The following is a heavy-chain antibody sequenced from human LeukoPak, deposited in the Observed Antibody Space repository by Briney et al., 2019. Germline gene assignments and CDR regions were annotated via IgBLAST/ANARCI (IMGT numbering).Heavy chain of an antibody. CDR1: GFTFSSYG. CDR2: ISYDGSNK. D-gene: IGHD2-15*01. Sequence: QPGGSLRLSCAASGFTFSSYGMHWVRQAPGKGLEWVAVISYDGSNKYYADSVKGRFTISRDNSKNTLYLQMNSLRAEDTAVYYCAGLVVAAINDYWGQGTLVTVSS. J-gene: IGHJ4*02. V-gene: IGHV3-30*03. CDR3: AGLVVAAINDY.